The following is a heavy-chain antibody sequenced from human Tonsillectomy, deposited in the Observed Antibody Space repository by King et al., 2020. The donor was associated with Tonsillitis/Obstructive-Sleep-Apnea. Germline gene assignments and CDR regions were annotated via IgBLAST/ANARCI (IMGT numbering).Heavy chain of an antibody. CDR1: GGSISTSY. J-gene: IGHJ4*02. CDR3: AVPTARIDSPCYYDISAFHPLDH. Sequence: QLQESGPGLVKPSETLSLTCTVSGGSISTSYWSWIRQPPGKGLECIGYMYYSGSTNYNPSLRRRVTISVDTSKNQFSLTLNYVTAADTAVYYCAVPTARIDSPCYYDISAFHPLDHWGQGTLVTVSS. CDR2: MYYSGST. V-gene: IGHV4-59*08. D-gene: IGHD3-22*01.